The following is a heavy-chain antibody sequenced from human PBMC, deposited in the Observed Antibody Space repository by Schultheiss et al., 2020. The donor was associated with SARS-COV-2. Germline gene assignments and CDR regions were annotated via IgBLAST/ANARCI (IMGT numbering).Heavy chain of an antibody. CDR1: GFTFSSYS. J-gene: IGHJ3*02. D-gene: IGHD1-14*01. CDR3: ARNLAYNAFDI. V-gene: IGHV3-21*01. Sequence: GGSLRLSCAASGFTFSSYSMNWVRQAPGKGLEWVSSISNSSSYIYYADSVKGRFTISRDNAEKSLYLQMNSLRVEDTAVYFCARNLAYNAFDIWGQGTMVTVSS. CDR2: ISNSSSYI.